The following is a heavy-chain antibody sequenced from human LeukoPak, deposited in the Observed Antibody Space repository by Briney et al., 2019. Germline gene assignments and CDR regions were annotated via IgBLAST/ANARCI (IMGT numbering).Heavy chain of an antibody. CDR2: INGDESST. J-gene: IGHJ4*02. CDR1: AFTFNTYW. V-gene: IGHV3-74*01. Sequence: GGSLRLSCAASAFTFNTYWMHWVRHVPGRGLEWVSRINGDESSTNYADSVKGRFTISRDNAKDTLYLHMNSLTAEDTAVYYCARGAKWACYFDYWGQGTLVTVSS. D-gene: IGHD1-26*01. CDR3: ARGAKWACYFDY.